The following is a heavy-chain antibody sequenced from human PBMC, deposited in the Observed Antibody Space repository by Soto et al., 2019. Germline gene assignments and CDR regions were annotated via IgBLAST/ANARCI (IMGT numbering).Heavy chain of an antibody. V-gene: IGHV4-59*01. CDR2: IYYSGST. D-gene: IGHD5-12*01. J-gene: IGHJ4*02. Sequence: SETLSLTCTVSGGSISSYYWSWIRQPPGKGLEWIGYIYYSGSTNYNPSLKSRVTISVDTSKNQFSLKLSSVTAADTAVYYCAREGSGYDEGLYYFDYWGQGTLVTVSS. CDR1: GGSISSYY. CDR3: AREGSGYDEGLYYFDY.